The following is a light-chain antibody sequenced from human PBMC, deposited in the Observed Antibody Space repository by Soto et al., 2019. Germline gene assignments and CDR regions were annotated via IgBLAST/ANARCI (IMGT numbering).Light chain of an antibody. Sequence: PLTPSPSTLSASFEDRVTITCRASQSISTGLAWYQQKPGKAPKVLIYDASSLQSGVPSRFSGSGSGTEFTLTISSLQAEDFAVYYCQQDYNLPFTFGQGTRLEIK. CDR2: DAS. CDR1: QSISTG. CDR3: QQDYNLPFT. V-gene: IGKV1-5*01. J-gene: IGKJ5*01.